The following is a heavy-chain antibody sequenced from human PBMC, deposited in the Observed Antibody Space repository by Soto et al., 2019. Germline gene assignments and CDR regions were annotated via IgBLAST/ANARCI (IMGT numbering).Heavy chain of an antibody. J-gene: IGHJ4*02. Sequence: GGSLRLSCAASGFTFSSYAMSWVRQAPGKGLEWVSVFSGDGGSTYYADSVKGRFTISRDNSKNTLYLQMNSLRAEDTAVYYCAKDDREGLGFDYWGQGTLVTVSS. D-gene: IGHD3-16*01. CDR2: FSGDGGST. CDR1: GFTFSSYA. CDR3: AKDDREGLGFDY. V-gene: IGHV3-23*01.